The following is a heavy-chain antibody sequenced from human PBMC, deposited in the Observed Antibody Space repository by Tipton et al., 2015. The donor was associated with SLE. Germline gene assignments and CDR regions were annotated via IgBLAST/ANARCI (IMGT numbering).Heavy chain of an antibody. J-gene: IGHJ4*02. V-gene: IGHV3-30*03. CDR2: ISYDGSNK. CDR3: ARESVSSSFDY. Sequence: SLRLSCAASGFIFSNYGMHWVRQAPGKGLEWVAVISYDGSNKYYADSVKGRFTISRDNSKNTLYLQMNSLRAEDTAVYYCARESVSSSFDYWGQGTLVTVSS. D-gene: IGHD6-6*01. CDR1: GFIFSNYG.